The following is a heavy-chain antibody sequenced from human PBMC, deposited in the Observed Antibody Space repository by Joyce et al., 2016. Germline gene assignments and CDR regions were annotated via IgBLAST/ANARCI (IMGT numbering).Heavy chain of an antibody. CDR2: VYSDGGT. CDR3: VRSLVSGSYPLHFGS. CDR1: EFSVRNHY. D-gene: IGHD1-26*01. Sequence: EVQLVESGGGLMQPGGSLRFSCAASEFSVRNHYMTWVRQAPGKGLEWVSVVYSDGGTYYAASVRGRFTISRDTAKNTVSLQMNTLSALDTAVYYCVRSLVSGSYPLHFGSWGQGTLVTVSS. V-gene: IGHV3-53*01. J-gene: IGHJ4*02.